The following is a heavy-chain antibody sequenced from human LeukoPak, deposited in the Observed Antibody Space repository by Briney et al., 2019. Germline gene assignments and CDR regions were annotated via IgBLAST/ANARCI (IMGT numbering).Heavy chain of an antibody. CDR2: INQNGSAE. J-gene: IGHJ4*02. D-gene: IGHD3/OR15-3a*01. Sequence: GGSLRLSCAASGFTFSGHWMSWVRQSPGKGLEWVANINQNGSAEYYLDSVKGRFTIPRDNTNNTLYLQMNNLRGEDTAVYYCARWTNTIDFWGQGTPVTVSS. CDR3: ARWTNTIDF. V-gene: IGHV3-7*01. CDR1: GFTFSGHW.